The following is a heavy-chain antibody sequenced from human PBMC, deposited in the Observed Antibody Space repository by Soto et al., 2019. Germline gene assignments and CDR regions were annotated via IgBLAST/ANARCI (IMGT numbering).Heavy chain of an antibody. CDR2: ISAYNGNT. Sequence: ASVKVSCKASGYTFTSYGISWVRQAPGQGLEWMGWISAYNGNTNYAQKLQGRVTMTTGTSTSTAYMELRSLRSDDTAVYYCARDYDFWSGYGPFDYWGQGTLVTVS. CDR1: GYTFTSYG. D-gene: IGHD3-3*01. CDR3: ARDYDFWSGYGPFDY. J-gene: IGHJ4*02. V-gene: IGHV1-18*01.